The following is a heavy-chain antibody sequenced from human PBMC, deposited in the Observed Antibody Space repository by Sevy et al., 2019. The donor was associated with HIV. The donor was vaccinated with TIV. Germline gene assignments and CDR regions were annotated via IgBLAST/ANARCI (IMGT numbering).Heavy chain of an antibody. Sequence: GGSLRLSCAASGFTFSSYGMHWVRQAPSKGLEWVAVISYDGSNKYYADSVKGRFTISRDNSKNTLYLQMNSLRAEDTAVYYCAIPPPDGFYGMDVWGQGTTVTVSS. J-gene: IGHJ6*02. V-gene: IGHV3-30*03. CDR2: ISYDGSNK. CDR1: GFTFSSYG. CDR3: AIPPPDGFYGMDV.